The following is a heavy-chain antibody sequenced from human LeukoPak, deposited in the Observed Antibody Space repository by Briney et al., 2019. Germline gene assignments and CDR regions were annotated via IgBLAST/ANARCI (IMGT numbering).Heavy chain of an antibody. J-gene: IGHJ3*02. CDR3: AIRAHVVSTGSFDI. Sequence: ASVKVSCKASGGTFSSYASSWVRQAPGQGLEWMGRIIPILGIANYAQKFQGRVTITADKSTSTAYMELSSLRSEDTAVYYCAIRAHVVSTGSFDIWGQGTMVTVSS. D-gene: IGHD3-22*01. CDR2: IIPILGIA. CDR1: GGTFSSYA. V-gene: IGHV1-69*04.